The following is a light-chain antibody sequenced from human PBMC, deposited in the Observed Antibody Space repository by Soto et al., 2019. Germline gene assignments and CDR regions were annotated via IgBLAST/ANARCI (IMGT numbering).Light chain of an antibody. CDR3: AAWDDSLSSWV. CDR2: RNY. V-gene: IGLV1-47*01. CDR1: SSSIGSNY. J-gene: IGLJ3*02. Sequence: QSMLTQPPSASGTPGQRVTISCSGSSSSIGSNYVYWYQQFSGTVPKPLIYRNYRRPSGVPDRFSGSKSGTSASLAIRGLRSDDEADYYCAAWDDSLSSWVFGGGTKLTVL.